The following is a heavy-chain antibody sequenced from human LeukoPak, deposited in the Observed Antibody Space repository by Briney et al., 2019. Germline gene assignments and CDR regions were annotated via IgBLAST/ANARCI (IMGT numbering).Heavy chain of an antibody. D-gene: IGHD3-3*01. Sequence: KASETLSLTCTVSGGSISSYYWSWIRQPPGKGLEWIGYIYYSGSTNYNPSLKSRVTISVDTSKNQFSLKLSSVTAADTAVYYCAREGGDYDFWSGYSYNWFDPWGQGTLVTVSS. CDR3: AREGGDYDFWSGYSYNWFDP. CDR1: GGSISSYY. CDR2: IYYSGST. V-gene: IGHV4-59*01. J-gene: IGHJ5*02.